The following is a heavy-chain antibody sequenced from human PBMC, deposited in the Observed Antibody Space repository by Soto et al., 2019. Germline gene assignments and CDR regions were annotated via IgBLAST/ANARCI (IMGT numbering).Heavy chain of an antibody. CDR2: IFPGDSDT. CDR3: ARPSGASDY. Sequence: PGESLKISCKASGYNFTKFWIGWVRQMPGKGLEWMGIIFPGDSDTRYSPSFQGQVTISADKSISTAYLQWSSLKASDTAMYYCARPSGASDYWGQGTLVTVAS. V-gene: IGHV5-51*01. D-gene: IGHD4-17*01. J-gene: IGHJ4*02. CDR1: GYNFTKFW.